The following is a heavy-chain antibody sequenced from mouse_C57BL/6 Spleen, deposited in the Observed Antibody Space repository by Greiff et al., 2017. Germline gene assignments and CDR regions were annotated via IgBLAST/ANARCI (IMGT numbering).Heavy chain of an antibody. V-gene: IGHV1-15*01. Sequence: QVQLKESGAELVRPGASVTLSCKASGYTFTDYEMHWVKQTPVHGLEWIGAIDPETGGTAYNQKFKGKAILTADKSSSTAYMELRSLTSEDSAVYYLYSSGYDAMDYWGQGTSVTVSS. CDR2: IDPETGGT. J-gene: IGHJ4*01. D-gene: IGHD3-2*02. CDR3: YSSGYDAMDY. CDR1: GYTFTDYE.